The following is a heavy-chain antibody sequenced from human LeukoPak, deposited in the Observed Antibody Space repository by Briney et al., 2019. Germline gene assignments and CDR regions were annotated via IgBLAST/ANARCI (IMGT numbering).Heavy chain of an antibody. CDR2: IYSGGST. J-gene: IGHJ3*02. CDR1: GFTFSNYG. CDR3: AREYDSSGADAFDI. D-gene: IGHD3-22*01. V-gene: IGHV3-66*01. Sequence: GGSLRLSCAASGFTFSNYGMYWVRQAPGKGLEWVSVIYSGGSTYYADSVKGRFTISRDNSKNTLYLQMNSLRAEDTAVYYCAREYDSSGADAFDIWGQGTMVTVSS.